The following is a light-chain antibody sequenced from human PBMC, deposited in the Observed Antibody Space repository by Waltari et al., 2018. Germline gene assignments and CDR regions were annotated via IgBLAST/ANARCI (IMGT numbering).Light chain of an antibody. V-gene: IGKV2D-29*01. Sequence: EIVMTQTPVSLSVTPGQPASLACTSSESLLFSDGKTYFQWYLQKPGQPPQLLIYEVSNLFSGVPDRFSGSGSGTDFTLNISRVEAEDVGVYYCMQSLQRPYTFGGGTKVEIK. CDR2: EVS. CDR3: MQSLQRPYT. J-gene: IGKJ4*01. CDR1: ESLLFSDGKTY.